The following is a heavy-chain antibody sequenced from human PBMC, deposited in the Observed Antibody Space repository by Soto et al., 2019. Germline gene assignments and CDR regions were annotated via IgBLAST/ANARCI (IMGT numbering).Heavy chain of an antibody. D-gene: IGHD4-17*01. Sequence: GASVKVSCKASGGTFSSYAISWVRQAPGQGLEWMGGIIPIFGTANYAQKFQGRVTITADESTSTAYMELSSLRSEDTAVYYCARLTGFTDYVPSWGQGTLVTVSS. CDR3: ARLTGFTDYVPS. V-gene: IGHV1-69*13. CDR1: GGTFSSYA. J-gene: IGHJ5*02. CDR2: IIPIFGTA.